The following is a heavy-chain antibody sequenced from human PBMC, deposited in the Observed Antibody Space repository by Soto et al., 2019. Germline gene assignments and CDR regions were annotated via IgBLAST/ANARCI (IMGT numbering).Heavy chain of an antibody. CDR2: ISYDGSNK. J-gene: IGHJ4*02. CDR3: ARDLEEYLSSGYCFDY. CDR1: GFTFSSYA. V-gene: IGHV3-30-3*01. D-gene: IGHD3-22*01. Sequence: QVQLVESGGGVVQPGRSLRLSCAASGFTFSSYAMHWVRQAPGKGLEWVAVISYDGSNKYYADSVKGRFTISRDNSKNTLYLQMNSLRAEDTAVYYCARDLEEYLSSGYCFDYWGQGTLVTVSS.